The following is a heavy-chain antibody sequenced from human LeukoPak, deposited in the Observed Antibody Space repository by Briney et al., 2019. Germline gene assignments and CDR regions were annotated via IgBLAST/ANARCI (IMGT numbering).Heavy chain of an antibody. CDR2: ISGSGGST. Sequence: GGSLRLSCAASGFTFSSYAMSWVRQAPGKGLEWVSAISGSGGSTYYADSVKGRFTISRDNSKNTLYLQMNSPRAEDTAVYYCAKDISSSWYEVDAFDIWGQGTMVTVSS. J-gene: IGHJ3*02. CDR1: GFTFSSYA. V-gene: IGHV3-23*01. CDR3: AKDISSSWYEVDAFDI. D-gene: IGHD6-13*01.